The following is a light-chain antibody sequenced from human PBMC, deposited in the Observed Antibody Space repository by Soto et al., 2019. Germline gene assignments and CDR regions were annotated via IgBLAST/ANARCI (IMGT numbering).Light chain of an antibody. V-gene: IGLV7-46*01. CDR2: DTT. Sequence: QPVVTQEPSLTVSPGWTVTLTCGSSTGAVTNGHYPYWFQQKPGQGPRTLIYDTTNRHSWTPARFSGSLLGGKAALTISGEQPEDEAEYYGLPSYSGHCVFGNGTKVTVL. CDR3: LPSYSGHCV. J-gene: IGLJ1*01. CDR1: TGAVTNGHY.